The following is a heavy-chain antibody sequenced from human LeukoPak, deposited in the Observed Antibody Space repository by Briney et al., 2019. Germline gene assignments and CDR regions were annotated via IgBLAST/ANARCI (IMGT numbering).Heavy chain of an antibody. J-gene: IGHJ6*04. D-gene: IGHD3-9*01. Sequence: SVKVSCNASGGTLSSYAISRVRQAPGQGLAWVGGIIPIFGTANYAQKFQGRVTITADESTSTAYMELSSLRSEDTAVYYCAREGLRYFGTPMGGGMDVWGKGTTVTVSS. V-gene: IGHV1-69*01. CDR2: IIPIFGTA. CDR1: GGTLSSYA. CDR3: AREGLRYFGTPMGGGMDV.